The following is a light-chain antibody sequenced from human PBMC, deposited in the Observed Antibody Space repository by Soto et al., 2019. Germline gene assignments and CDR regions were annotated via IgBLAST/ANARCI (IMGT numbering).Light chain of an antibody. CDR3: QQRSNWPPVFT. Sequence: EIVMTQSPATLSLSPGERATLSCRASQSVSSYLAWYQQKPGQAPRLLIYDASNRATGIPARFSGSGSGTDFTLTISSLGPEDFAFYYCQQRSNWPPVFTFGPGTQVDIK. CDR1: QSVSSY. J-gene: IGKJ3*01. V-gene: IGKV3-11*01. CDR2: DAS.